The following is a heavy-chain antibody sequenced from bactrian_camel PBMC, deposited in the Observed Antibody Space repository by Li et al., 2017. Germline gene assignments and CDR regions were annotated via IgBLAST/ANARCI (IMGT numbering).Heavy chain of an antibody. CDR3: ASDSHWNGICRDPNEFTF. J-gene: IGHJ4*01. V-gene: IGHV3S63*01. D-gene: IGHD8*01. Sequence: QLVESGGGSVQAGGSLVLTCAASGRLYDNWCVGWFRQGPGKEREGVARIGRFNSRTLYADSVKGRFTISQDITRNTIYLQMDSLKPEDTAVYYCASDSHWNGICRDPNEFTFWGQGTQVTVS. CDR1: GRLYDNWC. CDR2: IGRFNSRT.